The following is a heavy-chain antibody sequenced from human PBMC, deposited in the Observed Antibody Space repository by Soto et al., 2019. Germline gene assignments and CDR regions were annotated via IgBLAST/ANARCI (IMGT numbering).Heavy chain of an antibody. D-gene: IGHD6-13*01. CDR1: GGSVSSGAYY. J-gene: IGHJ4*02. Sequence: QVRLQESGPGLVKPSQTLSLTCTVSGGSVSSGAYYWTWIRQHPGRGLEWIGYIYYSGSTNYNPSLHSCLSIAVDPSKNQFSLTLSSLTAADTAVYYCAREAGIAAGGPIDYWGQGTSVTVSS. CDR2: IYYSGST. V-gene: IGHV4-31*03. CDR3: AREAGIAAGGPIDY.